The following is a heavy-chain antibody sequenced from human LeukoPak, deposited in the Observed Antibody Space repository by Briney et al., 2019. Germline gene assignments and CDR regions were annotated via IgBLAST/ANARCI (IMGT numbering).Heavy chain of an antibody. Sequence: GESLKISCKGSGYSFTSYWISWVRQMPGKGPEWVGRIDPSDSYTNYSPSFQGHVTISADKSISTAYLQWSSLKASDTAMYYCARHHSNCSSTSCYVSEYFQHWGQGTLVTVSS. J-gene: IGHJ1*01. CDR3: ARHHSNCSSTSCYVSEYFQH. V-gene: IGHV5-10-1*01. D-gene: IGHD2-2*01. CDR1: GYSFTSYW. CDR2: IDPSDSYT.